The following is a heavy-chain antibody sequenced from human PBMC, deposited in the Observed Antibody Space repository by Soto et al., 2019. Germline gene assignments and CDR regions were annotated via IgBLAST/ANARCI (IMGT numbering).Heavy chain of an antibody. CDR2: ISGSGGST. D-gene: IGHD2-2*01. J-gene: IGHJ4*02. Sequence: GGSLRLSCTASGFTFSSYAMSWVRQAPGKGLEWVSTISGSGGSTYYADSVKGRFTISRENSKNTLYLQMNSLRAEDTAVYHCAKSGNVVEVAAHDYWGQGTLVTVSS. CDR1: GFTFSSYA. V-gene: IGHV3-23*01. CDR3: AKSGNVVEVAAHDY.